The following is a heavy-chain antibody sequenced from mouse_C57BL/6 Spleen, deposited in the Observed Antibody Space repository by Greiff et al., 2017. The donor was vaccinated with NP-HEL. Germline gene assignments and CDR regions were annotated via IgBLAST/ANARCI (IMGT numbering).Heavy chain of an antibody. V-gene: IGHV1-76*01. CDR3: ARSRYGYDNYAMDY. CDR2: LYPGSGNT. Sequence: VQLKQSGAELVRPGASVKLSCKASGYTFTDYYINWVKQRPGQGLEWIARLYPGSGNTYYNEKFKGKATLTAEKSASTAYMQLSSLTSEDSAVYFCARSRYGYDNYAMDYWGQGTSVTVSS. J-gene: IGHJ4*01. D-gene: IGHD2-2*01. CDR1: GYTFTDYY.